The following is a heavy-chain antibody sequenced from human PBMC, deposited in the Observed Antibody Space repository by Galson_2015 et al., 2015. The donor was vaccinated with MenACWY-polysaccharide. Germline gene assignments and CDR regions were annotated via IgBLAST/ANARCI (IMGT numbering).Heavy chain of an antibody. Sequence: SLRLSCATSGFTFSNAWMSWVRQAPGKGLEWVGRIKSKYNGGTTGYAAPVKGRFSISRDDSQSTAYLQMNSLRTDDTGIYYCTTWGRDVYWGQGTVVTVSS. CDR3: TTWGRDVY. J-gene: IGHJ4*02. D-gene: IGHD3-10*01. CDR1: GFTFSNAW. CDR2: IKSKYNGGTT. V-gene: IGHV3-15*01.